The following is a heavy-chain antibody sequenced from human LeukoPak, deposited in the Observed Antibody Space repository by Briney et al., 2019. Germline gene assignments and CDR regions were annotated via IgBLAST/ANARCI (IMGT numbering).Heavy chain of an antibody. CDR2: VYYSGGT. V-gene: IGHV4-39*01. J-gene: IGHJ4*02. Sequence: SETLSLTCTVSGASIISSRYFWGWIRQPPGKGLEWLGSVYYSGGTYYNPSLKSRVTTFVDPSNNKISLRLTSVTAADTAVYYCARHRGLSSSSDYWGQGTLVTVSS. CDR3: ARHRGLSSSSDY. D-gene: IGHD2-2*01. CDR1: GASIISSRYF.